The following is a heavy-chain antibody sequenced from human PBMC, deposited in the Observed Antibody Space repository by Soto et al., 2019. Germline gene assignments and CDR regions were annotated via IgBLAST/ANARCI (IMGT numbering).Heavy chain of an antibody. Sequence: EVQLLESGGGLVQPGESLRLSCAASGFTFTTYAMFWVRQAPGKGLEWVSGVSASGGSTYAADSVKGRFTISRDNSKKTVPLQMNSLRADDTAVYYCAKTMGDCSGGTCYGAYSMDVWGQGITVTVSS. J-gene: IGHJ6*02. CDR2: VSASGGST. V-gene: IGHV3-23*01. CDR3: AKTMGDCSGGTCYGAYSMDV. CDR1: GFTFTTYA. D-gene: IGHD2-15*01.